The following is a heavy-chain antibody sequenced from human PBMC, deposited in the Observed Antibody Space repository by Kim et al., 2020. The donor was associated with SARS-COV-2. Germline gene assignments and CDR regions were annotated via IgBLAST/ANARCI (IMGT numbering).Heavy chain of an antibody. J-gene: IGHJ4*02. V-gene: IGHV4-39*01. D-gene: IGHD3-3*01. CDR3: ARHPTAKVLRFLEWLLYLDY. Sequence: SGVTISVDTSKNQFSLKLSSVTAADTAVYYCARHPTAKVLRFLEWLLYLDYWGQGTLVTVSS.